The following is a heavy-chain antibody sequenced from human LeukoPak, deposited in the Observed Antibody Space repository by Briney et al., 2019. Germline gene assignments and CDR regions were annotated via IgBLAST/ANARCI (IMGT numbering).Heavy chain of an antibody. Sequence: PSETLSLTCAISGDSASNNSAIWNWIRQSPSRGLEWLGRTYYKSKWHSDYAVSVKSRIILNPDTSKNQFSLLLNSVTPEDTAVYFCARGLDTAIASWGQGTLVTVSS. CDR1: GDSASNNSAI. CDR3: ARGLDTAIAS. V-gene: IGHV6-1*01. D-gene: IGHD5-18*01. J-gene: IGHJ4*02. CDR2: TYYKSKWHS.